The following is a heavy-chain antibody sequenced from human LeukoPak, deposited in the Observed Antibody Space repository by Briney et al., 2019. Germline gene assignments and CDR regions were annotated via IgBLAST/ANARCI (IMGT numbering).Heavy chain of an antibody. Sequence: SVKVSCKASGGTFGSYAIIWVRQAPGQGLEWMGRIIPILGIANYAQKFQGRVTITADKSTSTAYMELSSLRSEDTAVYYCARGCSSTSCYYYYGMDVWGQGTTVTVSS. J-gene: IGHJ6*02. D-gene: IGHD2-2*01. CDR1: GGTFGSYA. V-gene: IGHV1-69*04. CDR3: ARGCSSTSCYYYYGMDV. CDR2: IIPILGIA.